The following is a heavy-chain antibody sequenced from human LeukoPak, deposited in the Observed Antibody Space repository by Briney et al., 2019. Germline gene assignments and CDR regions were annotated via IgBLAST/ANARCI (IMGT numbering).Heavy chain of an antibody. Sequence: GGSLRLSCAASGFTFSSYEMNWVRQAPGKGLEWVSYISSSGSTIYYADSVKGRFTISRDNAKNSLYLQMNSLRAEDTAVYYCARRGSSAWEFDYWAREPWSPSPQ. V-gene: IGHV3-48*03. D-gene: IGHD1-26*01. CDR1: GFTFSSYE. CDR3: ARRGSSAWEFDY. CDR2: ISSSGSTI. J-gene: IGHJ4*02.